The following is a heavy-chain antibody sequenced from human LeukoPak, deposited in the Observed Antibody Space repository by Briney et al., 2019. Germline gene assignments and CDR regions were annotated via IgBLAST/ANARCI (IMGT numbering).Heavy chain of an antibody. V-gene: IGHV3-23*01. CDR2: ISGSGGST. Sequence: PGGSLRLSCAASGFTFSSYAMSWVRQAPGKGLEWVSAISGSGGSTYYADSVKGRFTISRDNSKNTLYLQMNSLRAEDTAVYYCAILMEEYSGYGWSFDYWGQGTLVTVSS. CDR3: AILMEEYSGYGWSFDY. J-gene: IGHJ4*02. CDR1: GFTFSSYA. D-gene: IGHD5-12*01.